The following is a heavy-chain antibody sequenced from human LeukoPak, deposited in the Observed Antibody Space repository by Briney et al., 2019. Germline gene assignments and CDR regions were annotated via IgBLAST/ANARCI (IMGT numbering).Heavy chain of an antibody. CDR2: INPNSGGT. D-gene: IGHD3-9*01. Sequence: ASVKVSCKASGYTFTSYGISWVRQAPGQGLEWMGWINPNSGGTNYAQKFQGRVTMTRDTSISTAYMELSRLRSDDTAVYYCATLTYKYYYGMDVWGQGTTVTVSS. CDR1: GYTFTSYG. J-gene: IGHJ6*02. CDR3: ATLTYKYYYGMDV. V-gene: IGHV1-2*02.